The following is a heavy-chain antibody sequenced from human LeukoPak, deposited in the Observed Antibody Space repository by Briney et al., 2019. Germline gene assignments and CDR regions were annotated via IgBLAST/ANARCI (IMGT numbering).Heavy chain of an antibody. CDR1: GFTFSNSA. V-gene: IGHV3-23*01. CDR2: LSGSGITT. Sequence: GGSLRLSCAASGFTFSNSAMSWVRQAPGKGLEWVSALSGSGITTYYADSVKGRFTISRDNSKNTLYLQMNTLRAEDSALYYCAKGIYSSGWSYFDYWGHGTLVTVSS. J-gene: IGHJ4*01. D-gene: IGHD6-19*01. CDR3: AKGIYSSGWSYFDY.